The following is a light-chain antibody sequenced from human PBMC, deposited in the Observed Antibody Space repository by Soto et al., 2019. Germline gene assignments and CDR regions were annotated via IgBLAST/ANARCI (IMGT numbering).Light chain of an antibody. J-gene: IGLJ2*01. CDR2: SNN. CDR1: SSNIGSNT. Sequence: QSVLTPPPSASGTPGQRVTISCSGSSSNIGSNTVNWYQQLPGTAPKLLIYSNNQRPSGVPDRFSGSKSGTSASLAISGLQSEDEADYYCAAWDDSLNGPVFGGGTQLPS. V-gene: IGLV1-44*01. CDR3: AAWDDSLNGPV.